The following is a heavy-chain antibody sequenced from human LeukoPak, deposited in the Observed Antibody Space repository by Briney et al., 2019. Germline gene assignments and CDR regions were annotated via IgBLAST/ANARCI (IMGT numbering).Heavy chain of an antibody. CDR2: ISAYNGNT. Sequence: GASVKVSCKASGYTFTSYGISWVRQAPGQGLEWMGWISAYNGNTNYAQKLQGRVTMTTDTSTSTAYMELRSLRSDDTAVYYCARADPPMPYGSGSVVFDYWGQGTLVTVSS. CDR3: ARADPPMPYGSGSVVFDY. D-gene: IGHD3-10*01. CDR1: GYTFTSYG. V-gene: IGHV1-18*04. J-gene: IGHJ4*02.